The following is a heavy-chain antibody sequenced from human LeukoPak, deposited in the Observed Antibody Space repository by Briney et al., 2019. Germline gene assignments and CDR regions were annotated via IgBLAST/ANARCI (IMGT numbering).Heavy chain of an antibody. CDR3: ARSPSPYSSGWYFDY. CDR1: GDSVSIISAA. Sequence: SQTLSLTCAISGDSVSIISAAWNWIRQSPSRGLEWLGRTYQRSKWYNDYAVSVKSRITINPDISKNQFSLQLNSVTPEDTAVYYCARSPSPYSSGWYFDYWGQGTLVTVSS. J-gene: IGHJ4*02. V-gene: IGHV6-1*01. CDR2: TYQRSKWYN. D-gene: IGHD6-19*01.